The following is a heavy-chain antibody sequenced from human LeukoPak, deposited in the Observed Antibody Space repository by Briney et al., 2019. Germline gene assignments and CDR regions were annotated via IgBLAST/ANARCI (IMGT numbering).Heavy chain of an antibody. J-gene: IGHJ4*02. CDR2: IYYSGST. Sequence: SETLSLTCAVSGGSISSGGYYWSWIRQHPGKGLEWIGYIYYSGSTYYNPSLKSRVTISVDTSKNQFSLKLSSVTAADTAVYYCARNGGNSDFDYWGQGTLVTVSS. CDR1: GGSISSGGYY. CDR3: ARNGGNSDFDY. V-gene: IGHV4-31*11. D-gene: IGHD4-23*01.